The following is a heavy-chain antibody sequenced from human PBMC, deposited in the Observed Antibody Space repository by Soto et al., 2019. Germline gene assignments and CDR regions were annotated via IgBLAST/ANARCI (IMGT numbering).Heavy chain of an antibody. V-gene: IGHV3-21*06. Sequence: PGGSLRLSCAASGFTFTRYSMNWVRQAPGKGLEWVSSISSTTNYIYYGDSMKGRFTISRDSAKNSLYLEMNSLRAEDTAVYYCARESEDLTSSFDYWGQGTLVTVSS. CDR1: GFTFTRYS. CDR2: ISSTTNYI. J-gene: IGHJ4*02. CDR3: ARESEDLTSSFDY.